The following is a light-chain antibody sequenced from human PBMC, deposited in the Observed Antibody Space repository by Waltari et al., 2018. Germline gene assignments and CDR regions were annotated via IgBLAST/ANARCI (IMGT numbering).Light chain of an antibody. CDR2: ENT. CDR3: GTWDSSLSGAV. J-gene: IGLJ7*01. Sequence: QSVLTQPPSVSAAPGQRVTIPCSGGGPNIGNNYLSWYRQFPGPAPKLLCYENTERPSGIPGRFSGSKSGTSATLDITGLQAGDEADYYCGTWDSSLSGAVFGGGTHLTVL. CDR1: GPNIGNNY. V-gene: IGLV1-51*02.